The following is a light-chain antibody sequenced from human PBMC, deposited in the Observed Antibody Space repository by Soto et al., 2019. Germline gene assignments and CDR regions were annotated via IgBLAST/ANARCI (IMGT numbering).Light chain of an antibody. V-gene: IGKV3-20*01. Sequence: DIVLTQSPGTLSLSPGGRATLSCRASQLVVTDYLHWYQQKPGQAPRLLIYGALNRATGIPDRFSGSGSRTDFTLTINRLEPEDCAVYYCQLFCRSVTFGPGTKVDVK. J-gene: IGKJ3*01. CDR2: GAL. CDR1: QLVVTDY. CDR3: QLFCRSVT.